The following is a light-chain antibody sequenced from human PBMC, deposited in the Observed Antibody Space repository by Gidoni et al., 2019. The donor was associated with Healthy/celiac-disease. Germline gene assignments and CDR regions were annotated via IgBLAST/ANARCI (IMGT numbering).Light chain of an antibody. V-gene: IGKV4-1*01. CDR2: WAS. CDR1: QSVLYSANNNNY. Sequence: DIVLTQSPDSLAVSLGERATINCKSSQSVLYSANNNNYLVWYQQKPGQPPKLLIYWASTRESGVPDRFSGSGSGTDFTLTISSLQAEDVAVYYCQQYYRTPHTFGQGTKLEIK. J-gene: IGKJ2*01. CDR3: QQYYRTPHT.